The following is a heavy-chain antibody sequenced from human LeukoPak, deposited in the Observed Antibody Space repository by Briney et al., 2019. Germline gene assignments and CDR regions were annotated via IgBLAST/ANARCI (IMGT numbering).Heavy chain of an antibody. CDR2: IKQDGSEK. J-gene: IGHJ5*02. CDR1: GFTFSSYW. Sequence: GGSLRLSCAASGFTFSSYWMSWVRQAPGKGLEWVANIKQDGSEKYYVDSVKGRFTISRDNAKNSLYLQMNSLRAEDTAVYYCARHRAAAGKYNWFDPWGQGTLVTVSS. V-gene: IGHV3-7*01. CDR3: ARHRAAAGKYNWFDP. D-gene: IGHD6-13*01.